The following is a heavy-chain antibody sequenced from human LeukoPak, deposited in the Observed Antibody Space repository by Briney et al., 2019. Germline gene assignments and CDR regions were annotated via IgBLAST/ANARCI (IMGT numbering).Heavy chain of an antibody. CDR3: ARKPAARPIDY. V-gene: IGHV3-21*01. J-gene: IGHJ4*02. D-gene: IGHD6-6*01. Sequence: GGSLRLSCAASAFTFSSYSMSWVRQAPGRGLEWVSSINSGTGYISYADSVKGRFTISRDNGKSSLFLQMNSLRAEDTAVYYCARKPAARPIDYWGQGTLVTVSS. CDR2: INSGTGYI. CDR1: AFTFSSYS.